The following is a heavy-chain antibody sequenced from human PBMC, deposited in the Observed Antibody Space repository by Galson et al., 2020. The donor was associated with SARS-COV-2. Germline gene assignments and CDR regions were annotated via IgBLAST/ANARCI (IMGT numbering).Heavy chain of an antibody. D-gene: IGHD4-17*01. CDR2: IPHSGGT. J-gene: IGHJ4*02. V-gene: IGHV4-30-2*01. CDR1: GTSISSGSYS. Sequence: SQTLSLTCAVSGTSISSGSYSWNWIRQPPGKGLEWIGYIPHSGGTYYNPSLKSRVTISGDRSKNQFSLRLSSVTAADTAVYYCARLHYGEYAPEAFDIWGQGTLVTVSS. CDR3: ARLHYGEYAPEAFDI.